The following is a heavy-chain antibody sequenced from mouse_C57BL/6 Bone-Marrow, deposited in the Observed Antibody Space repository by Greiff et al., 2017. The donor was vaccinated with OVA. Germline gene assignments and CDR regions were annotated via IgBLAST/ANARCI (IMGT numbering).Heavy chain of an antibody. CDR3: ARDYSKGLDY. CDR2: IYPGSGNT. CDR1: GYTFPDYY. J-gene: IGHJ2*01. Sequence: QVQLKESGAELVRPGASVKLSCKASGYTFPDYYINWVKQRPGQGLEWIARIYPGSGNTYYNEKFKGKATLTAEKSSSTAYMQLSSLTSEDSAVYFCARDYSKGLDYWGQGTTLTVSS. D-gene: IGHD2-5*01. V-gene: IGHV1-76*01.